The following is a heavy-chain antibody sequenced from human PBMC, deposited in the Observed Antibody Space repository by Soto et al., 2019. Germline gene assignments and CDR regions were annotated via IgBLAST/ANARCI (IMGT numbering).Heavy chain of an antibody. V-gene: IGHV1-46*01. CDR3: ARGGYYYDSSGYLVPFDY. J-gene: IGHJ4*02. CDR1: GYTFTSYY. D-gene: IGHD3-22*01. CDR2: INPSGGST. Sequence: QVQLVQSGAEVKKPGASVKVSCKASGYTFTSYYMHWVRQAPGQGLEWMGIINPSGGSTSYAQKFQGRVTMTRDTSTSTVYMELSSLRSEDTAVYYCARGGYYYDSSGYLVPFDYWGQGTLVTVSS.